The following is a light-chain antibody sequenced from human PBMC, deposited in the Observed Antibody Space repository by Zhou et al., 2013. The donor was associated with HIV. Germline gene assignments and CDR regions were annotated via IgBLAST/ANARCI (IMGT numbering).Light chain of an antibody. V-gene: IGKV3-11*01. Sequence: EIVLTQSPATLSLSPGERATLSCRASQSVSSYLAWYQQKPGQAPRLLIYDASNRATGIPARFSGSGSGTDFTLTISSLEPEDFAVYYCQQYDSSLRFTFGPGTKVDMK. J-gene: IGKJ3*01. CDR1: QSVSSY. CDR3: QQYDSSLRFT. CDR2: DAS.